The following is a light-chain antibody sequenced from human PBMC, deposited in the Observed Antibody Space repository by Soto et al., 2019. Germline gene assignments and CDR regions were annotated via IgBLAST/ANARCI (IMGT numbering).Light chain of an antibody. J-gene: IGKJ1*01. CDR2: GAS. CDR1: QSVSSSY. CDR3: QQYGSSPWT. V-gene: IGKV3-20*01. Sequence: EIVLTQSPGTLSLSPGERAILSCSASQSVSSSYLAWYQQKPGQAPRLLIYGASSRATGIPDRFSGSGSGTDFTLTISRLEPEDFAVYYCQQYGSSPWTFGQGTKVDI.